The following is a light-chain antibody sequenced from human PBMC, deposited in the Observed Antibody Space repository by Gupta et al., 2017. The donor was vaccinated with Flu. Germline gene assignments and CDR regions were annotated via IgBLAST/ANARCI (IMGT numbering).Light chain of an antibody. V-gene: IGLV1-47*01. J-gene: IGLJ3*02. Sequence: RVTISCSGSSSNIGSNYVYWYQQLPGTAPKPLIYRNSQRPSGVPDRFSGSKSGTSASLAISGLRSEDEADYYCAAWDDSLSAWVFGGGTKLTVL. CDR3: AAWDDSLSAWV. CDR1: SSNIGSNY. CDR2: RNS.